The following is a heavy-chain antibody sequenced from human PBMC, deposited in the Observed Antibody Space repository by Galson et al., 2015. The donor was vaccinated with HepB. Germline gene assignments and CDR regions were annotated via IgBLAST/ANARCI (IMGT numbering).Heavy chain of an antibody. V-gene: IGHV3-30*18. CDR3: AKRRDDYGDYRAFDI. CDR1: GFTSSSYG. J-gene: IGHJ3*02. Sequence: SLRLSCAASGFTSSSYGMHWVRQAPGKGLEWVAVISYDGSNKYYADSVKGRFTISRDNSKNTLYLQMNSLRAEDTAVYYCAKRRDDYGDYRAFDIWGQGTMVTVSS. D-gene: IGHD4-17*01. CDR2: ISYDGSNK.